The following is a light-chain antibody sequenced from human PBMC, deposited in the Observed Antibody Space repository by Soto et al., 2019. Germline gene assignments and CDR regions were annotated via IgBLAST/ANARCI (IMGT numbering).Light chain of an antibody. V-gene: IGKV3-15*01. CDR3: QQYNDWWT. J-gene: IGKJ1*01. CDR2: GAS. CDR1: QSVSNN. Sequence: EIVMTQSPATLSLSPGESATLSCRASQSVSNNLTWYQQKPGQPPRLLIYGASTRATGVPGRFSGSGSGTEFTLTISSLKSEDFAVYDCQQYNDWWTFGQGTKVDIK.